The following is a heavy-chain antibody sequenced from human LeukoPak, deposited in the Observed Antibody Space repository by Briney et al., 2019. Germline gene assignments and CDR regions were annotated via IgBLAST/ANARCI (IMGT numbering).Heavy chain of an antibody. J-gene: IGHJ5*02. CDR3: ARFIGYSYGNWFDP. Sequence: SETLSLTCAVYGGSFSGYYWSWIRQPPGKGLEWIGEINHSGSTNYNPSLKSRVTISVDTSKNQFSLKLSSVTAADTAVYYCARFIGYSYGNWFDPWGQGTLVTVSS. CDR2: INHSGST. D-gene: IGHD5-18*01. V-gene: IGHV4-34*01. CDR1: GGSFSGYY.